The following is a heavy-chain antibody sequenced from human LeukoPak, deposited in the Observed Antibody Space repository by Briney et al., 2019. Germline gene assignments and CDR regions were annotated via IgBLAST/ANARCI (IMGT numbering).Heavy chain of an antibody. CDR1: GGSISSYY. D-gene: IGHD4-17*01. CDR3: VSDYGDYEGAFDI. Sequence: SETLSPTCTVSGGSISSYYWNWIRQPPGKGLEWIGYIHYSGSTKYNPSLKSRVTISLDTSRNQFSLKVTSVTAADTAVYYCVSDYGDYEGAFDIWGQGTKVTVSS. V-gene: IGHV4-59*08. CDR2: IHYSGST. J-gene: IGHJ3*02.